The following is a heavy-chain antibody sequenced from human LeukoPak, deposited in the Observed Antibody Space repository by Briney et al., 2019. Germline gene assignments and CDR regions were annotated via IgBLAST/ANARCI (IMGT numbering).Heavy chain of an antibody. J-gene: IGHJ4*02. CDR3: ARSGYSYGYGHY. Sequence: ASVKVSCKASGGTFSSYAISWVRQAPGQGLEWMGWISAYNGNTNYAQKLQGRVTMTTDTSTSTAYMELRSLRSDDTAVYYCARSGYSYGYGHYWGQGTLVTVSS. CDR2: ISAYNGNT. V-gene: IGHV1-18*01. CDR1: GGTFSSYA. D-gene: IGHD5-18*01.